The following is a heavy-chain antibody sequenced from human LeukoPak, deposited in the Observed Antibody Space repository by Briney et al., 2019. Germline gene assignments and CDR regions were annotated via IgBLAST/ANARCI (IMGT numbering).Heavy chain of an antibody. V-gene: IGHV4-34*01. Sequence: SETLSLTCAVYGGSFSGYYWSWIRQPPGKGLEWIXXXXXXGSTNYNPSLKSRVTISVDTSKNQFSLKLSPVTAADTAVYYCARNAGTTRYYYGSGSSNWFDPWGQGTLVTVSS. J-gene: IGHJ5*02. CDR1: GGSFSGYY. D-gene: IGHD3-10*01. CDR2: XXXXGST. CDR3: ARNAGTTRYYYGSGSSNWFDP.